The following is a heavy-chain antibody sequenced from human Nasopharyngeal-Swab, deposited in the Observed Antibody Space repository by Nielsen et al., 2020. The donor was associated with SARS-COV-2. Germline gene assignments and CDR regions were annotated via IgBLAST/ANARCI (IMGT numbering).Heavy chain of an antibody. V-gene: IGHV3-43*02. Sequence: GESLKISCAASGFTFDDYAMHWVRQAPGKGLEWVSLISGDGGSTYYADSVKGRFTISRDNSKNSLYLQMNSPRTEDTALYYCANEGGYSGHGTFDYWGQGTLVTVSS. CDR2: ISGDGGST. D-gene: IGHD5-12*01. CDR3: ANEGGYSGHGTFDY. J-gene: IGHJ4*02. CDR1: GFTFDDYA.